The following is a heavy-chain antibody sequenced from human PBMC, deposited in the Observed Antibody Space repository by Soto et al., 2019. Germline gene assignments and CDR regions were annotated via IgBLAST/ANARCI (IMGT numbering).Heavy chain of an antibody. Sequence: PSETLSLTCAVYGGSFSGYYWSWIRQPPGKGLEWIGEINHSGSTNYNPSLKSRVTISVDTSKNQFSLKLSSVTAADTAVYYCARGPSMYYYDSSGSRRFDYWGQGTLVTVSS. V-gene: IGHV4-34*01. CDR2: INHSGST. CDR1: GGSFSGYY. D-gene: IGHD3-22*01. CDR3: ARGPSMYYYDSSGSRRFDY. J-gene: IGHJ4*02.